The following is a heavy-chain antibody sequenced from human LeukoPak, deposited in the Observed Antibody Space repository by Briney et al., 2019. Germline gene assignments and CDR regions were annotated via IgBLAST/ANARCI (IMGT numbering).Heavy chain of an antibody. J-gene: IGHJ6*03. CDR1: RGSIRHYF. D-gene: IGHD3-3*01. CDR2: INQSGRT. Sequence: PSDTLSLTYIVSRGSIRHYFWPWFRQPPGKGLAWIGNINQSGRTRYNPSLQSRVTIFLDMSKIQSSLELHALTATDTAVYYCARATNDAWNAQYTEGRYYVDVWRKGTTVSVSS. CDR3: ARATNDAWNAQYTEGRYYVDV. V-gene: IGHV4-59*07.